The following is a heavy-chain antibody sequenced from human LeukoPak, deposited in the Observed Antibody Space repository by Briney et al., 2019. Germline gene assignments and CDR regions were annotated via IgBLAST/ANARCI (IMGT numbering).Heavy chain of an antibody. Sequence: GGSLRLSCAASGFTFSTYSMNWVRRAPGKGLEWVSYISSGSGTIYYADSVKGRFTISRDNAKNSLYLQMDSLRDEDMAVYYCARDNLSPYWYFDLWGRGTLVTVSS. CDR3: ARDNLSPYWYFDL. CDR2: ISSGSGTI. J-gene: IGHJ2*01. V-gene: IGHV3-48*02. D-gene: IGHD1-14*01. CDR1: GFTFSTYS.